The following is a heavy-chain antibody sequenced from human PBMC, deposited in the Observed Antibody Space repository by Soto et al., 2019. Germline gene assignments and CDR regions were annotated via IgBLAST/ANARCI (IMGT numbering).Heavy chain of an antibody. V-gene: IGHV3-30*18. J-gene: IGHJ3*02. D-gene: IGHD3-10*01. Sequence: GGSLRLSCAASGFTFSSYGMHWVRQAPGKGLEWVAVISYDGSNKYYADSVKGRFTISRDNSKNTLYLQMNSLRAEDTAVYYCAKGSQRKYYYGSGSYSTDAFDIWGQGTMVTVSS. CDR1: GFTFSSYG. CDR2: ISYDGSNK. CDR3: AKGSQRKYYYGSGSYSTDAFDI.